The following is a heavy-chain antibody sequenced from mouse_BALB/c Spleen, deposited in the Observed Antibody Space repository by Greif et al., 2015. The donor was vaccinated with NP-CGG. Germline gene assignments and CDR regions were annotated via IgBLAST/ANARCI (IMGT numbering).Heavy chain of an antibody. CDR2: IDPNNGGT. Sequence: KPGASVKLSCLASGYTFTSYWIHWVKQRPGQGLEWIGNIDPNNGGTNYNEKFKGKATLTADKSSSTAYMQLSSLTSEDSAVYFCARGDYYGSSFFAWFAYWGQGTLVTVSA. D-gene: IGHD1-1*01. J-gene: IGHJ3*01. CDR3: ARGDYYGSSFFAWFAY. V-gene: IGHV1-53*01. CDR1: GYTFTSYW.